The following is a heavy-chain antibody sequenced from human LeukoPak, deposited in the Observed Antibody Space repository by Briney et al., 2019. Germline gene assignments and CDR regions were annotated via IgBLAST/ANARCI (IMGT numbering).Heavy chain of an antibody. CDR2: INHSGST. V-gene: IGHV4-34*01. CDR1: GGSFSGYY. Sequence: SETLSLTCAVYGGSFSGYYWSWIRQPPGKGLEWIGEINHSGSTNYNPSLKSRVTMSVDTSKNQFSLKLSSVTAADTAVYYCARDSAVGATYDYWGQGTLVTVSS. CDR3: ARDSAVGATYDY. J-gene: IGHJ4*02. D-gene: IGHD1-26*01.